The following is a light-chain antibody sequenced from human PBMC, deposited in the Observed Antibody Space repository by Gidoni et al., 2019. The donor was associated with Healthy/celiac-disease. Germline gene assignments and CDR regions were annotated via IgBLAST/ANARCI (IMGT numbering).Light chain of an antibody. Sequence: SYELTQPPSVSVSPGQTANITCSGDKLGDKYACCYQQKPGQSPVLVIYQDSKRPSGIPERFSGSNSGNTATLTISATQAMDEADYYCQAWDSSTAVFGGGTKLTVL. CDR3: QAWDSSTAV. CDR1: KLGDKY. V-gene: IGLV3-1*01. CDR2: QDS. J-gene: IGLJ3*02.